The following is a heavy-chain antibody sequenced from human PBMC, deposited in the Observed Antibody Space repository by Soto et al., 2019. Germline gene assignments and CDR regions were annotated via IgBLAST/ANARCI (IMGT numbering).Heavy chain of an antibody. D-gene: IGHD2-8*02. CDR2: ISGSGGST. CDR1: GFTFSSYA. CDR3: AKDIYPGPDYYYYGMDV. J-gene: IGHJ6*02. Sequence: GGSLRLSCAASGFTFSSYAMXXVRXXXGKGLEWVSAISGSGGSTYYADSVKGRFTISRDNSKNTLYLQMNSLRAEDTAVYYCAKDIYPGPDYYYYGMDVWGQGTTVTVSS. V-gene: IGHV3-23*01.